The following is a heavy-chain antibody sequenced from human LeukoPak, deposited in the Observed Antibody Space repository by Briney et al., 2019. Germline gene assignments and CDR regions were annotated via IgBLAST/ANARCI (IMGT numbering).Heavy chain of an antibody. CDR1: GGTFSSYA. Sequence: SVKVSCKASGGTFSSYAISWVRQAPGQGLGGRGRIIPIFGTANYAQKFQGRVTITTDESTSTAYMELSSLRSEDTAVYYCARGPLGESLIWFDPWGQGTLVTVSS. CDR2: IIPIFGTA. D-gene: IGHD3-16*01. CDR3: ARGPLGESLIWFDP. V-gene: IGHV1-69*05. J-gene: IGHJ5*02.